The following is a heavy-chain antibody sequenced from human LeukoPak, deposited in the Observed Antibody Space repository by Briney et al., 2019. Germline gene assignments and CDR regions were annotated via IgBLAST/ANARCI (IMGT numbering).Heavy chain of an antibody. J-gene: IGHJ3*02. Sequence: SETLSLTCTVSGGSISSSSYYWGWIRQPPGKGLEWIGSIYYSGSTYYNPSLKSRVTISVDTSKNQFSLKLSSVTAADTAVYYCARLDVDAAIDDAFDIWGQGTMVTVSS. CDR1: GGSISSSSYY. V-gene: IGHV4-39*01. CDR3: ARLDVDAAIDDAFDI. D-gene: IGHD6-25*01. CDR2: IYYSGST.